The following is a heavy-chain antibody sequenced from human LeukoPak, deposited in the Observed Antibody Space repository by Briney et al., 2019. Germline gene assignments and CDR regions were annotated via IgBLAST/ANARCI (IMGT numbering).Heavy chain of an antibody. J-gene: IGHJ5*01. D-gene: IGHD3-16*01. Sequence: SETLSLTCTVSGGSISSHYWSWIRPPPGKGLEWIGYIYSSGSTKYNPSLKSRVTISVDTSKNQFSLKLSSVTAADTAVYYCARHWGWGGGDWFDSWGQGTPVTVSS. CDR3: ARHWGWGGGDWFDS. V-gene: IGHV4-59*08. CDR1: GGSISSHY. CDR2: IYSSGST.